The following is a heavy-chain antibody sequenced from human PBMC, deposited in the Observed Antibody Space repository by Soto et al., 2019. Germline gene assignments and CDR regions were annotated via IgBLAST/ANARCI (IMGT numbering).Heavy chain of an antibody. CDR2: IDPSDSYT. J-gene: IGHJ6*02. CDR1: GYSFTSYW. Sequence: GESLKISCKGSGYSFTSYWISWVRQVPGKGLEWMGRIDPSDSYTNYSPSFQGHVTISADKSISTAYLQWSSLKASDTAMYYCARLPYSTMVRGVIGYYYYGMDVWGQGTTVTVSS. D-gene: IGHD3-10*01. CDR3: ARLPYSTMVRGVIGYYYYGMDV. V-gene: IGHV5-10-1*01.